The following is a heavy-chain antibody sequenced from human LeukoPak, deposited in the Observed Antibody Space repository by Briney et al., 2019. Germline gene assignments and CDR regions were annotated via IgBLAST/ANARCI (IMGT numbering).Heavy chain of an antibody. J-gene: IGHJ4*02. CDR2: IWYDGSNK. CDR1: GFTFSSYG. CDR3: ARGYSGDYFDY. Sequence: PGRSLRLSCAASGFTFSSYGMHWVRQAPGKGLEWVAVIWYDGSNKYYADSVKGRFTISRDNSKNTLYLQMNSLRAEDTAVCYCARGYSGDYFDYWGQGTLVTVSS. D-gene: IGHD1-26*01. V-gene: IGHV3-33*01.